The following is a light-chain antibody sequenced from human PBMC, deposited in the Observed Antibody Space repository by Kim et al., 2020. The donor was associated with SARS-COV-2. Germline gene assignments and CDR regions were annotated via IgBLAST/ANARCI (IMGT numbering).Light chain of an antibody. CDR2: GAS. V-gene: IGKV3-20*01. CDR3: QKYAKSPRT. CDR1: QSVTSNF. Sequence: ENVLTQSPRPLSLSPGERGTLACRASQSVTSNFLDWYQHKPGQAPRLLIYGASSRATGIPDRFSGSGSGTDFTLTISRPEPEEFAVYYGQKYAKSPRTFGQGTRLEIK. J-gene: IGKJ5*01.